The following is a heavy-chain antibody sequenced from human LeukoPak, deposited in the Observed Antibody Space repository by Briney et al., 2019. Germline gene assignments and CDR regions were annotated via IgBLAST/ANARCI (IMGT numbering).Heavy chain of an antibody. Sequence: PGGSLRPSCAASGFTFSSYAMSWVRQAPGKGLEWVSAISGSGGSTYYADSVKGRFTISRDNSKNTLYLQMNSLRAEDTAVYYCAKAPRRVVTAIYFDYWGQGTLVTVSS. CDR2: ISGSGGST. J-gene: IGHJ4*02. CDR1: GFTFSSYA. D-gene: IGHD2-21*02. CDR3: AKAPRRVVTAIYFDY. V-gene: IGHV3-23*01.